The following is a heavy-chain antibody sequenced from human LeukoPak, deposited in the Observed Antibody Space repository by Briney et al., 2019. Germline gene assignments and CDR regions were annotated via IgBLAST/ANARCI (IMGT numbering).Heavy chain of an antibody. CDR2: INHSGST. J-gene: IGHJ4*02. CDR3: ARGGPIAAAPKSFGY. V-gene: IGHV4-34*01. D-gene: IGHD6-13*01. CDR1: GGSFSGYY. Sequence: PSETLSLTCAVYGGSFSGYYWSWIRQPPGKGLEWIGEINHSGSTNYNPSLKSRVTISVDTSKNQFSLKLSSVTAADTAVYYCARGGPIAAAPKSFGYWGQGTLVTVSS.